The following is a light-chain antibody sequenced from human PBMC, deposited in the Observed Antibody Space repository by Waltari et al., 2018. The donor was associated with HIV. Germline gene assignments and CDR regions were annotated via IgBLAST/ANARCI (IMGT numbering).Light chain of an antibody. V-gene: IGLV2-23*02. Sequence: HSALTQPASVSGSPGQSITISCTGTSNDVGGFDLVSWYQHHPGKAPKLIIFEVNKRPSGVSNRFSGSKSGNTASLTISGLQTEDETDYYCCSYARSRSLLFGGGTKLTV. CDR3: CSYARSRSLL. CDR2: EVN. CDR1: SNDVGGFDL. J-gene: IGLJ2*01.